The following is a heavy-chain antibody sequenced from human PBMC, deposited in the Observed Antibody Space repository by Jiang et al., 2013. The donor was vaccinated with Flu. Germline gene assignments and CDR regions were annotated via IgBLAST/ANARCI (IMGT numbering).Heavy chain of an antibody. D-gene: IGHD2-15*01. J-gene: IGHJ4*02. CDR2: ISHIGST. CDR1: GGSLNGYY. V-gene: IGHV4-34*01. CDR3: AREISGTSPRPFDY. Sequence: VLLKPSETLSLTCTVYGGSLNGYYWSWIRQSPGKGLEWIGEISHIGSTIYNPSLTGRVTISMDTSKNQFSLELTSATAADTAVYYCAREISGTSPRPFDYWGQGTLVTVSS.